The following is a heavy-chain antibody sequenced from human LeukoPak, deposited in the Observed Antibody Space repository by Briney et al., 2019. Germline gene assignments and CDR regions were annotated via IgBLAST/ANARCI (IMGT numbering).Heavy chain of an antibody. V-gene: IGHV3-48*04. CDR1: GFTFSSYS. J-gene: IGHJ4*02. D-gene: IGHD3-10*01. CDR2: ISSSSSTI. CDR3: ARDLLLWFGELLSGGGFDY. Sequence: GGSLRLSCAASGFTFSSYSMNWVRQAPGKGLEWVSYISSSSSTIYYADSMKGRFTISRDNAKNSLYLQMNSLRAEDTAVYYCARDLLLWFGELLSGGGFDYWGQGTLVTVSS.